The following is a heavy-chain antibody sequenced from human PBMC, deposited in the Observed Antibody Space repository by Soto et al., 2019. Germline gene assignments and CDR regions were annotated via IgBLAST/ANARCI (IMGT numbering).Heavy chain of an antibody. Sequence: GGTLRLYCTASGFTFSSYSMSWVRQAPGKGLEWVSGFRTGGDDGTTYYADSVKGRFTISRDNSKNTLFLQMNSLRAEDTAIYYCAKKVSSGPGSQYFDYWGQGTLVTVSS. CDR1: GFTFSSYS. CDR2: FRTGGDDGTT. J-gene: IGHJ4*02. CDR3: AKKVSSGPGSQYFDY. V-gene: IGHV3-23*01. D-gene: IGHD3-10*01.